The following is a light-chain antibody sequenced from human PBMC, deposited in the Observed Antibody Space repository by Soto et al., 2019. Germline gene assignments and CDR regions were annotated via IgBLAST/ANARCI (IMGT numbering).Light chain of an antibody. J-gene: IGLJ1*01. Sequence: QSVLTQPASVSGSPGQSITISCTGTSSDVGGYNFVSWYQQKPGKAPKLLIYEVTHRPSGISDRFSGSKSGNTASLTISGLQSEDEASYYCRSYPRTRPYVFGSGPE. CDR1: SSDVGGYNF. V-gene: IGLV2-14*01. CDR3: RSYPRTRPYV. CDR2: EVT.